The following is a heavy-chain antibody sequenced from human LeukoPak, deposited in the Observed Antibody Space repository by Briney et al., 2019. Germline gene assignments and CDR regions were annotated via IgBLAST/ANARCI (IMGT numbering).Heavy chain of an antibody. J-gene: IGHJ4*02. CDR1: GGSFSGYY. CDR3: ADGSGNR. Sequence: SETLSLTCAVYGGSFSGYYWSWIRQPPGKGLEWIGEINHSGGTNYNPSLKSRVTISVDTSKNQFSLKLSSVTAADAAVYYCADGSGNRWGQGTLVTASS. D-gene: IGHD3-10*01. V-gene: IGHV4-34*01. CDR2: INHSGGT.